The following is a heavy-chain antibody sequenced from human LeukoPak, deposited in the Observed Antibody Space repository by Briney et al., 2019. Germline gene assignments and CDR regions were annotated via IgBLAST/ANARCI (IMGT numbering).Heavy chain of an antibody. CDR3: AREEVLRFLEWLFPPYNWFDP. CDR1: GFTFSSYW. D-gene: IGHD3-3*01. CDR2: IKQDGSEK. V-gene: IGHV3-7*01. Sequence: PGGSLRLSCAASGFTFSSYWMSWVRQAPGKGLEWVANIKQDGSEKYYVDSVKGRFTISRDSAKNSLYLQMNSLRAEDTAVYYCAREEVLRFLEWLFPPYNWFDPWGQGTLVTVSS. J-gene: IGHJ5*02.